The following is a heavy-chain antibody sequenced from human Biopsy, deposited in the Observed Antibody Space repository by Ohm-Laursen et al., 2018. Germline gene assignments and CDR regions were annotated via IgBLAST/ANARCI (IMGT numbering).Heavy chain of an antibody. V-gene: IGHV4-4*07. J-gene: IGHJ3*02. CDR3: ARGTGRYYVYGAFDI. CDR1: GDPINNYY. Sequence: GTLSLTCTVSGDPINNYYWSWIRQPAGKGLEWIGRIYTSGSPNYNLSLESRVTMSVDTSKNQFSLSLRSVTAADTAVYYCARGTGRYYVYGAFDIWGQGTVVTVSS. CDR2: IYTSGSP. D-gene: IGHD1-26*01.